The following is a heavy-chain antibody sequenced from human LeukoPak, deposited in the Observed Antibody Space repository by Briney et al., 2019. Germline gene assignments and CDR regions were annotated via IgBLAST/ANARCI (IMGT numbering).Heavy chain of an antibody. CDR3: AREPSTAYCGGDCYGAFDY. CDR1: GGSISSSSYY. CDR2: IYYSGST. Sequence: PSETLSLTCTVSGGSISSSSYYWGWIRQPPGKGLEWIGSIYYSGSTYYNPSLKSRVTISVDTSKNQFSLKLSSVTAADTAVYYCAREPSTAYCGGDCYGAFDYWGQGTLVTVSS. V-gene: IGHV4-39*07. J-gene: IGHJ4*02. D-gene: IGHD2-21*02.